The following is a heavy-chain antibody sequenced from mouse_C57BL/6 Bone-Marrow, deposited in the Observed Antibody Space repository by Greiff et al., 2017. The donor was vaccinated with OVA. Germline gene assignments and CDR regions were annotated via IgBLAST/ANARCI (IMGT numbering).Heavy chain of an antibody. CDR1: GYAFSSSW. Sequence: QVQLKQSGPELVKPGASVKISCKASGYAFSSSWMNWVKQRPGKGLEWIGRFYPGDGDTNYNGKFKGKATLTADKSSSTAYMQLSSLTSEDSAVYFCARCRTAQATWFAYWGQGTLVTVSA. V-gene: IGHV1-82*01. CDR3: ARCRTAQATWFAY. D-gene: IGHD3-2*02. J-gene: IGHJ3*01. CDR2: FYPGDGDT.